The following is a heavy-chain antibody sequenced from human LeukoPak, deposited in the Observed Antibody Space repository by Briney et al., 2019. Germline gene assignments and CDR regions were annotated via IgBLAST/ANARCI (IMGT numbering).Heavy chain of an antibody. Sequence: GGSLRLFCAASGFTFSHAWMSWVRQAPGKGLEWVGRIKSKTDGGTSDYAAPVKGRFTISRDDSKNTLYLQMSSLKTEDTAVYYCTTGLKRYRVTQDEYWGQGTLVTVSS. D-gene: IGHD3-16*02. CDR3: TTGLKRYRVTQDEY. CDR1: GFTFSHAW. V-gene: IGHV3-15*01. J-gene: IGHJ4*02. CDR2: IKSKTDGGTS.